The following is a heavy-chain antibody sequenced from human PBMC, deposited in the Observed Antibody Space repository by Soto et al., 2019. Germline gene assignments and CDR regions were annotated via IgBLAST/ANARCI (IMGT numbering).Heavy chain of an antibody. CDR1: GYTFTSYG. CDR2: ISAYNGNT. D-gene: IGHD7-27*01. CDR3: ARSRSELGKRGKNAFDI. J-gene: IGHJ3*02. V-gene: IGHV1-18*01. Sequence: ASVKVSCKASGYTFTSYGISWVRQAPGQGLEWMGWISAYNGNTNYAQKLQGRVTMTTDTSTSTAYMELRSLRSDDTAVYYCARSRSELGKRGKNAFDIWGQGTMVTVSS.